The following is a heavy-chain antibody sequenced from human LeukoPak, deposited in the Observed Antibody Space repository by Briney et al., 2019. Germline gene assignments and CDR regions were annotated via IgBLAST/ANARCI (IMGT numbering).Heavy chain of an antibody. V-gene: IGHV1-18*01. CDR1: RYTFTSYG. J-gene: IGHJ4*03. Sequence: ASVKVSFKASRYTFTSYGMSWVRQAAGQGLEGMGGIRAFNGNTNYAQKLQGRVTMTTDTSTSTAYMELRSLRSNDTAVYYCARARTKLNCSGGSCYSDYWGQGTLVTVSS. CDR3: ARARTKLNCSGGSCYSDY. CDR2: IRAFNGNT. D-gene: IGHD2-15*01.